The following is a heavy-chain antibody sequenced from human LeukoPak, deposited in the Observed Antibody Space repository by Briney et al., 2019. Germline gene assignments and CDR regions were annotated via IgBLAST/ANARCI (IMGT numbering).Heavy chain of an antibody. V-gene: IGHV3-7*01. D-gene: IGHD3-10*01. J-gene: IGHJ4*02. Sequence: RGSLRLSCAASGFTFSSFWMTWVRQAPGKGLEWVANINQDGSEKHYVDSLKGRFTISGDNAKNSLYLQMNTLRAEDTAVYYCARDRSASGRQYWGQGTLVTVSS. CDR3: ARDRSASGRQY. CDR2: INQDGSEK. CDR1: GFTFSSFW.